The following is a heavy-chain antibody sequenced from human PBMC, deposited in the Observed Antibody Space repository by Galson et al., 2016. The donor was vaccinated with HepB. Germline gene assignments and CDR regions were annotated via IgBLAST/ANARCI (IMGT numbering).Heavy chain of an antibody. J-gene: IGHJ1*01. V-gene: IGHV3-30*04. CDR2: ISYDGSNK. CDR3: TRASFTAFGIFRGYFQH. D-gene: IGHD3-3*01. Sequence: SLRLSCAASGFTFSNYAFHWVRQTPGNGLEWVSVISYDGSNKYYSDSVKGRFIISRDNSTNTIILHMNSLRSEDTGVYHCTRASFTAFGIFRGYFQHWGQGSRVTVSS. CDR1: GFTFSNYA.